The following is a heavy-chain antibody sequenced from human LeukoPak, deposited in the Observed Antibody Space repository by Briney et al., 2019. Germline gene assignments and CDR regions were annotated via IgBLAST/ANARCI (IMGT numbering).Heavy chain of an antibody. CDR1: GFTFSAYH. CDR3: TRVGYIDEGIDY. J-gene: IGHJ4*02. D-gene: IGHD5-24*01. CDR2: IKQDGSKK. Sequence: GGSLRLSCAASGFTFSAYHINWVRQAPGKGLEWVANIKQDGSKKSYVDSVKGRFTISRDNAKNSLYLQMNSLRAEDTAIYYCTRVGYIDEGIDYWGQGTLVTVSS. V-gene: IGHV3-7*04.